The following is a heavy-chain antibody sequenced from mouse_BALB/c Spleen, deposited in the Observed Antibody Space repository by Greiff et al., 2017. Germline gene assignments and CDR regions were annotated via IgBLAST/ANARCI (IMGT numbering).Heavy chain of an antibody. CDR3: ARWGYRTGTEGTYYFDY. D-gene: IGHD4-1*01. V-gene: IGHV1S29*02. CDR1: GYTFTDYN. CDR2: IYPYNGGT. J-gene: IGHJ2*01. Sequence: EVQGVESGPELVKPGASVKISCKASGYTFTDYNMHWVKQSHGKSLEWIGYIYPYNGGTGYNQKFKSKATLTVDNSSSTAYMELRSLTSEDSAVYYCARWGYRTGTEGTYYFDYWGQGTTLTVSS.